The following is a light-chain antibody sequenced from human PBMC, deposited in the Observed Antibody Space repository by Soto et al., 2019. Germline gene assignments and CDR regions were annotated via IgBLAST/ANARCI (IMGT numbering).Light chain of an antibody. J-gene: IGKJ5*01. CDR3: QQRSNWPPIT. CDR2: DAS. CDR1: QSVSSY. V-gene: IGKV3-11*01. Sequence: EIVLTQYPATLSLSPGERATLSCRASQSVSSYLAWYHKKPGRAPRLLIYDASNRAPGIPARFGGSGSGTDFTLTISSLEPEDFAVYYCQQRSNWPPITFGQGTRLEIK.